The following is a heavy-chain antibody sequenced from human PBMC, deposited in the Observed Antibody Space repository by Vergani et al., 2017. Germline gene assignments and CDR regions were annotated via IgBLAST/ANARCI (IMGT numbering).Heavy chain of an antibody. CDR3: ARDHIVVVQKCAGGMGV. V-gene: IGHV3-33*01. CDR2: IWYDGSNK. D-gene: IGHD2-2*01. J-gene: IGHJ6*02. CDR1: GFTFSSYG. Sequence: QVQLVESGGGVVQPGRSLRLSCAASGFTFSSYGMHWVRQAPGKGLEWVAVIWYDGSNKYYADSVKGRFTISRDNSKNTLYLQMNSLRAEDTAVYYCARDHIVVVQKCAGGMGVWGQGTTVTVSS.